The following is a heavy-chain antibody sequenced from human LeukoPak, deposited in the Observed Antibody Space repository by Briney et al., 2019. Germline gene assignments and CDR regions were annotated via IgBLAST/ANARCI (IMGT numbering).Heavy chain of an antibody. CDR1: GGSISSTSYY. Sequence: SETLSLTCTVSGGSISSTSYYWGWIRQPPGKGLEWIGSIYYSGSTYYNPSLKSRVTISVDRSKNQFSLKLSSVTAADTAVYYCARGYCSGGSCYSSYYYSYMDVWGKGTTVTVSS. CDR2: IYYSGST. CDR3: ARGYCSGGSCYSSYYYSYMDV. V-gene: IGHV4-39*07. J-gene: IGHJ6*03. D-gene: IGHD2-15*01.